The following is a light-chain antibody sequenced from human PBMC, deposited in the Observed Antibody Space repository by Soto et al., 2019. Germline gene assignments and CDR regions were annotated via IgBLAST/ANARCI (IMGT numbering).Light chain of an antibody. Sequence: DIQMTRSASSLSASVGYIFTITCRASQSISSYLNWYQQKPGKAPKLLIYAASSLQSGVPSRFSGSGSGTDFTLTISSLQPEDFATYYCQQSYSTLITFGQGARLEIK. J-gene: IGKJ5*01. CDR1: QSISSY. CDR2: AAS. V-gene: IGKV1-39*01. CDR3: QQSYSTLIT.